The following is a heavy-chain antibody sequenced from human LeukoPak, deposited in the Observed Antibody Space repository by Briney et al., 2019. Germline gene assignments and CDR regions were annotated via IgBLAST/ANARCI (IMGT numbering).Heavy chain of an antibody. CDR2: ISGSGGST. V-gene: IGHV3-23*01. CDR1: GFTFSSYA. CDR3: AKDETMIVVVIRFGAFDI. J-gene: IGHJ3*02. Sequence: GGSLRLSCAASGFTFSSYAMSWVRQAPGKGLEWVSAISGSGGSTYYADSVKGRFTISRDNSQNTLYLQMNSLRAEDTAVYYCAKDETMIVVVIRFGAFDIWGQGTMVTVSS. D-gene: IGHD3-22*01.